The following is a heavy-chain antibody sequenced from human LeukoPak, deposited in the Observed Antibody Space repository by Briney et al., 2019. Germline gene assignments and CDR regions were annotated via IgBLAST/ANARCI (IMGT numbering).Heavy chain of an antibody. J-gene: IGHJ6*02. CDR2: IYTSGST. D-gene: IGHD1-1*01. V-gene: IGHV4-4*07. CDR1: GGSVSSYY. CDR3: ARQLGSNIAMDV. Sequence: SETLSLTRTVSGGSVSSYYWTWIRQPAGKGLEWIGRIYTSGSTNNNPSLKSRVTMSLDTSKNQLSLKLRSVTAADTAVYYCARQLGSNIAMDVWGQGTTVTVSS.